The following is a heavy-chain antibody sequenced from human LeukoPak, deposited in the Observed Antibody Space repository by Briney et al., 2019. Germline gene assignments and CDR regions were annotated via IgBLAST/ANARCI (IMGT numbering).Heavy chain of an antibody. CDR1: GFTFSSYE. CDR3: AREGDYDSSIGDY. J-gene: IGHJ4*02. CDR2: ISSSGSTI. Sequence: PGGSLRLSCAASGFTFSSYEMNWVRRAPGKGRKGFSCISSSGSTIYYADSGKGRFTISRDNARNSLYLQMNSLRAEDTAVDYCAREGDYDSSIGDYWGQGTLVTVSS. D-gene: IGHD3-22*01. V-gene: IGHV3-48*03.